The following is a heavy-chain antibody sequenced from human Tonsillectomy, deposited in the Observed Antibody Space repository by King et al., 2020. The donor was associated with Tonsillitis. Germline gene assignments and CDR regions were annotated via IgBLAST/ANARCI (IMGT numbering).Heavy chain of an antibody. Sequence: VQLVESGGGVVQPGRSLRLSCAASGFTFSGYAMHWVRQAPGKGLEWVAIISYDGSNTYYADSVKGRFTISRDNSKNTLYLQMNSLRAEDTAMYYCARGAGYCNTNNCPPPDYWGQGTLVTVSS. D-gene: IGHD2/OR15-2a*01. J-gene: IGHJ4*02. CDR1: GFTFSGYA. CDR2: ISYDGSNT. CDR3: ARGAGYCNTNNCPPPDY. V-gene: IGHV3-30-3*01.